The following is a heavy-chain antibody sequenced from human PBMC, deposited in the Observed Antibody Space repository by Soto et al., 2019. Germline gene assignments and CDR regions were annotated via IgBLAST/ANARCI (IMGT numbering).Heavy chain of an antibody. CDR2: INAGNGNT. CDR1: GYTFTSYA. D-gene: IGHD3-3*01. CDR3: ARDPHIVTIFGVVIGYYGMDV. J-gene: IGHJ6*02. V-gene: IGHV1-3*01. Sequence: QVQLVQSGAEVKKPGASVKVSCKASGYTFTSYAMHWVRQAPGQRLEWMGWINAGNGNTKYSQKFQGRVTITRDTSASTAYMELSSLRSEDTAVYYCARDPHIVTIFGVVIGYYGMDVWGQGTTVTVSS.